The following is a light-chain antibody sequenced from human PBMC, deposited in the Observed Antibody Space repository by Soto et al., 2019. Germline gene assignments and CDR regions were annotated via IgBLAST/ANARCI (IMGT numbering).Light chain of an antibody. J-gene: IGKJ5*01. CDR3: QHYNSYSPIT. CDR2: KAS. CDR1: QSISSW. Sequence: DIQMTQSPSTLSASVGDRVTITCRASQSISSWLAWYQQKPGKAPKLLIYKASSVESGVPSRFSGSGSGTEFTLTISSLQPDDFATYYCQHYNSYSPITFGQGTRLEIK. V-gene: IGKV1-5*03.